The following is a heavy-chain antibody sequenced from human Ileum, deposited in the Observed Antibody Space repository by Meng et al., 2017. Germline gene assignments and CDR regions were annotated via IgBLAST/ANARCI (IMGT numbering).Heavy chain of an antibody. V-gene: IGHV4-34*01. D-gene: IGHD1-26*01. CDR3: ARRVGATPYAYNWLDP. CDR2: IDHSGGT. CDR1: GGAFSGYY. Sequence: VQIQEGGAGLLKPSESLSLTCGVYGGAFSGYYWSWIRQPPGKGLEWIGEIDHSGGTNYNPSLKNRVTISVDTSNNRFSLKLSSVKAADTALYFCARRVGATPYAYNWLDPWGQGTLVTVSS. J-gene: IGHJ5*02.